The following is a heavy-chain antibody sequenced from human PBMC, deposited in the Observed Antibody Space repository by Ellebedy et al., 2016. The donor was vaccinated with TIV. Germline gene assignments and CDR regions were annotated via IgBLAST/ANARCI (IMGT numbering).Heavy chain of an antibody. CDR3: ARRNPGGFDPFFDY. V-gene: IGHV3-74*03. D-gene: IGHD5-12*01. CDR2: INEDGSTT. CDR1: GFTFSNYW. Sequence: HTGGSLRLSCAASGFTFSNYWMHWARQAPGKGLVWISSINEDGSTTTYVDAARGRVTISRDNAKNTLYLQMNSLRGEDTAMYYCARRNPGGFDPFFDYWGQGTLVTVSS. J-gene: IGHJ4*02.